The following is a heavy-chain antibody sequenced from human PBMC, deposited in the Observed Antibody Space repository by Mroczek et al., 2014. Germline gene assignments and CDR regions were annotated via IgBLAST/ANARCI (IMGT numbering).Heavy chain of an antibody. D-gene: IGHD6-13*01. CDR3: TGGYSSSWDLDY. J-gene: IGHJ4*02. CDR2: IKSKTDGGTT. Sequence: VQLVQSGGGLVKPGGSLRLSCAASGFTFSNAWMSWVRQAPGKGLEWVGRIKSKTDGGTTDYAAPVKGRFTISRDDSKNTLYLQMNSLKTEDTAVYYCTGGYSSSWDLDYWGQGTLVTVSS. CDR1: GFTFSNAW. V-gene: IGHV3-15*01.